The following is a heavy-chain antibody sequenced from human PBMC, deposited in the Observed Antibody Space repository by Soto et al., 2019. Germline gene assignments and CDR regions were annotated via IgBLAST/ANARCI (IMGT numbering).Heavy chain of an antibody. Sequence: QVQLVQSGAEVKKPGASVKVSCKASGYTFTSSGMSWVRQAPGQGLEWMGWISAHTGSSEYAQRFQGRVTMTTDRSTSTAYMELRSLRSDATAVYYCARAFFYQGSDSRGYSFDACDFWGPGTLVTVSS. J-gene: IGHJ3*01. CDR3: ARAFFYQGSDSRGYSFDACDF. CDR2: ISAHTGSS. D-gene: IGHD3-22*01. CDR1: GYTFTSSG. V-gene: IGHV1-18*01.